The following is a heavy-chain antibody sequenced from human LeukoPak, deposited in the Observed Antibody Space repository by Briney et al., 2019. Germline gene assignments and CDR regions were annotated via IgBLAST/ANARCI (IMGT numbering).Heavy chain of an antibody. CDR1: GFTFRSYG. D-gene: IGHD3-16*01. CDR3: AKDRPEWGGEEAFDI. CDR2: ISSEGRNK. J-gene: IGHJ3*02. Sequence: PGGPLRLSCAASGFTFRSYGIHWVRQAPGKGLEWVAVISSEGRNKYYADSVKGRFTISRDNSKNTLYLQMNSLRAEDTAVYYCAKDRPEWGGEEAFDIWGRGTMVTVSS. V-gene: IGHV3-30*18.